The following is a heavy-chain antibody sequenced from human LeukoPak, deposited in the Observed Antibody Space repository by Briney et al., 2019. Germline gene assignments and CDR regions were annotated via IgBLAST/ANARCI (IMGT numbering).Heavy chain of an antibody. V-gene: IGHV3-30*03. J-gene: IGHJ4*02. CDR2: ISYDGSNK. Sequence: GGSLRLSCAASGFTFSSYGMHWVRQAPGKGLEWVAVISYDGSNKYYADSVKGRFTISRDNSKNTLYLQMNSLRAEDTAVYYCAREYYDSSGYYTYYFDYWGQGTLVTVSS. D-gene: IGHD3-22*01. CDR1: GFTFSSYG. CDR3: AREYYDSSGYYTYYFDY.